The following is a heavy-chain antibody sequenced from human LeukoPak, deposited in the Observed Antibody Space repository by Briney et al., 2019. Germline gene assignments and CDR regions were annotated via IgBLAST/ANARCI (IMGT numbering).Heavy chain of an antibody. J-gene: IGHJ4*02. CDR2: IYTSGTT. CDR1: GGSVSSGDYY. V-gene: IGHV4-61*10. Sequence: SETLSLTCTVSGGSVSSGDYYWSWIRQPAGKELEWIGRIYTSGTTIYNPSLQSRVTISLDISKNQFSLKLSSVTAADTAVYYCARDYYDSSGYYYGLDYWGQGTLVTVSS. D-gene: IGHD3-22*01. CDR3: ARDYYDSSGYYYGLDY.